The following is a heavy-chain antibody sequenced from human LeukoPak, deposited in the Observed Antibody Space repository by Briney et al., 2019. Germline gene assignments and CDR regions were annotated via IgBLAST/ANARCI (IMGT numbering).Heavy chain of an antibody. Sequence: ASVKVSCKTSGYTFTDYYIHWVRQAPGQGLEWMGWIVPNSGGTKYAQKFQGRVTMTRDTSISTAYMELSRLRYDDTAVYYCATLGATPFDYWGQGALVTVPS. V-gene: IGHV1-2*02. CDR3: ATLGATPFDY. CDR2: IVPNSGGT. J-gene: IGHJ4*02. D-gene: IGHD1-26*01. CDR1: GYTFTDYY.